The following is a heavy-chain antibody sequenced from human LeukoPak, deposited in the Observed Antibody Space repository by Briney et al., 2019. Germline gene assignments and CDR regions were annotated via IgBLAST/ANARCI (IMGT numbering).Heavy chain of an antibody. CDR2: IYYSESP. Sequence: SETLSLTCTVSGRLISSSRYHWGWIRQPPGKGLEWIGGIYYSESPYYNRSLNSRVPISVDTSKYQFSLKLSSVTAADTAVYYCARHRSYLSYFDYWGQGTLVTVSS. CDR3: ARHRSYLSYFDY. CDR1: GRLISSSRYH. V-gene: IGHV4-39*01. D-gene: IGHD2-2*02. J-gene: IGHJ4*02.